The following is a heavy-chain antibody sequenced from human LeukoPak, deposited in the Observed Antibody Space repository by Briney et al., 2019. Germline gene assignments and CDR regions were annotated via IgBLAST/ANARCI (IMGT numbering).Heavy chain of an antibody. CDR1: GGSISSYY. CDR3: AVVVAATRGGDNWFDP. D-gene: IGHD2-15*01. Sequence: PSETLSLTCTVSGGSISSYYWSWIRQPPGKGLEWIGYIYYSGSTNYNPSLKSRVTISVDTSKNQFSLKLSSVTAADTAVYYCAVVVAATRGGDNWFDPWGQGTLVTVSS. J-gene: IGHJ5*02. V-gene: IGHV4-59*08. CDR2: IYYSGST.